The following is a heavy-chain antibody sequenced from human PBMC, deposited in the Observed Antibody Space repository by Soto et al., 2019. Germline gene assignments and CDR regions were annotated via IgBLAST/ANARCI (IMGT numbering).Heavy chain of an antibody. CDR1: GFIFSSYG. CDR3: AKDLWDGYNPDPFDY. Sequence: VGSLRLSCAASGFIFSSYGMHWVRQAPGKGLEWVAVISYDGSNKYYTDSVKGRFTISRDNSKNTLYLQMNSLRAEDTAVFYCAKDLWDGYNPDPFDYWGQGTLVTVSS. D-gene: IGHD6-25*01. CDR2: ISYDGSNK. J-gene: IGHJ4*02. V-gene: IGHV3-30*18.